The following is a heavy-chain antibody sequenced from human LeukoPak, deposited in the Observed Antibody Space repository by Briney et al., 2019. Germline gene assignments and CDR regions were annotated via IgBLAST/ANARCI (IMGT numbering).Heavy chain of an antibody. V-gene: IGHV3-23*01. Sequence: PGGSLRLSCAASGFSFSNYGMSWVRQAPGKGLEWVSSISANGASTYYADSVKGRFTISRDNSKNTLYLQMNSLRAEDMAVYYCAKDGGQGADYWGQGTLVSVSS. CDR1: GFSFSNYG. J-gene: IGHJ4*02. CDR3: AKDGGQGADY. D-gene: IGHD3-16*01. CDR2: ISANGAST.